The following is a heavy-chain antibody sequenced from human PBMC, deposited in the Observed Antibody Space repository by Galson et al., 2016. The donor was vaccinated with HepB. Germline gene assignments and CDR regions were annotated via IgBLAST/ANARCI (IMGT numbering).Heavy chain of an antibody. CDR2: IWYDGSNK. CDR3: ARGVGYGSGSHFDY. V-gene: IGHV3-33*01. Sequence: SLRLSCAASGFTFSSYGMHWVRQAPGKGLEWMAVIWYDGSNKYYADSVKGRFTISRDNSKNALYLQMNSLRAEDTAVYYCARGVGYGSGSHFDYWGQGTLGTVSP. J-gene: IGHJ4*02. CDR1: GFTFSSYG. D-gene: IGHD3-10*01.